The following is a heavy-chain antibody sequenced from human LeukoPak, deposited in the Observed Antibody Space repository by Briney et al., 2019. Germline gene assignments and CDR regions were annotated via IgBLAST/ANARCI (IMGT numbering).Heavy chain of an antibody. D-gene: IGHD3-22*01. Sequence: ASVKVSCKASGYTFTSYDINWVRQATGQGLEWMGWMNPNSGNTGYAQKFQGRVTITRNTSISTAYMELSSLRSEDTAVYYCARGGPLYYYDSSGYDAFDIWGQGTMVTVSS. CDR2: MNPNSGNT. CDR1: GYTFTSYD. V-gene: IGHV1-8*03. CDR3: ARGGPLYYYDSSGYDAFDI. J-gene: IGHJ3*02.